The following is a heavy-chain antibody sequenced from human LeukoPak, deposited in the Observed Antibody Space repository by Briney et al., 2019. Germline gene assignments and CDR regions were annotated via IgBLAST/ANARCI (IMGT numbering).Heavy chain of an antibody. CDR3: ARRSGIDKGNFDY. D-gene: IGHD3-10*01. CDR1: GFTFNNYA. V-gene: IGHV3-23*01. CDR2: ITGSGASM. Sequence: PGGSLRLSCVASGFTFNNYAMAWVRQAPGKGLEWVSAITGSGASMNYADSVKGRFTISRDTSKSRVYLQMNSLRDEDTAIYYCARRSGIDKGNFDYWGQGTLVTVSS. J-gene: IGHJ4*02.